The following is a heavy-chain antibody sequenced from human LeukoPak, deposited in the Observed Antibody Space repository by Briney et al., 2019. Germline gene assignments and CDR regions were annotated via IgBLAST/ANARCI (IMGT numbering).Heavy chain of an antibody. J-gene: IGHJ5*02. CDR1: GFTFSSYN. V-gene: IGHV3-48*04. Sequence: QPGGSLRLSCAASGFTFSSYNMNWVRQAPGKGLEWVSYISSSGSTIYYADSVKGRFTISRDNAKNTLNLQMNSLRAEDTAVYYCARDLGQYYDTSDNWFDPWGQGTLVTVSS. CDR2: ISSSGSTI. D-gene: IGHD3-22*01. CDR3: ARDLGQYYDTSDNWFDP.